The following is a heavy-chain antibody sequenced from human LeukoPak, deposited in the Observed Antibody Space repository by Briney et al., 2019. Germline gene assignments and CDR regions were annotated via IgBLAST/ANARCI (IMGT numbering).Heavy chain of an antibody. CDR1: GFTFSSYA. V-gene: IGHV3-30*04. D-gene: IGHD4-17*01. CDR2: ISYDGSNK. J-gene: IGHJ4*02. CDR3: ARPSGYGDYVGYFDY. Sequence: GGSLRLSCAASGFTFSSYAMHWVRQAPGKGLEWVAVISYDGSNKYYADSVKGRFTISRDNSKNTLYLQMNSLRAEDTAVYYCARPSGYGDYVGYFDYWGQGTLVTVSS.